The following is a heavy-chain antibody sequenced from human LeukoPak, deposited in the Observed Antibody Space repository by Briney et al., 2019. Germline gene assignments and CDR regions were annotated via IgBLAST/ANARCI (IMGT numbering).Heavy chain of an antibody. Sequence: GASVKLSCKASGYTFTGYDINWVRQATGQGLEWMGWMNPNSANTGYAQKFQGRVTMTRNTSIRTAYMELSSLRSEDTAVYYCARAASGYDSDFDSWGQGTLVTVSS. CDR3: ARAASGYDSDFDS. V-gene: IGHV1-8*01. J-gene: IGHJ4*02. CDR2: MNPNSANT. D-gene: IGHD5-12*01. CDR1: GYTFTGYD.